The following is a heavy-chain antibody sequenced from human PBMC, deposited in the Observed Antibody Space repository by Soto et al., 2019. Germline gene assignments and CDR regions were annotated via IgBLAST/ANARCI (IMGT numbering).Heavy chain of an antibody. CDR1: GGSISSSSYY. CDR2: IFYSGST. J-gene: IGHJ5*02. V-gene: IGHV4-39*01. CDR3: ARRGRGVFISWFDP. Sequence: QLQLQESGPGLVKPSETLSLTCTVSGGSISSSSYYWGWIRQPPGKGLEWIGSIFYSGSTYYNPSLKSRVTLSVDTSKSQFSLKLSSVTAADTAVYYCARRGRGVFISWFDPWGQGTLVTVSS. D-gene: IGHD3-10*01.